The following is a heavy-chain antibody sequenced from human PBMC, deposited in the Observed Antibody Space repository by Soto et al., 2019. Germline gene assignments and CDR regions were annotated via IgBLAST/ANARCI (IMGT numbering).Heavy chain of an antibody. V-gene: IGHV4-39*01. CDR1: GGSISSSSYY. D-gene: IGHD3-22*01. Sequence: QLQLQESGPGLVKPSETLSLTCTVSGGSISSSSYYWGWIRQPPGKGLEWIGSIYYSGSTYYNPSLKSRVTISVDTSKNQFSLKLSSVTAADTAVYYCARRRTYYYDSSGYYYWDYWGQGTLVTVSS. CDR2: IYYSGST. CDR3: ARRRTYYYDSSGYYYWDY. J-gene: IGHJ4*02.